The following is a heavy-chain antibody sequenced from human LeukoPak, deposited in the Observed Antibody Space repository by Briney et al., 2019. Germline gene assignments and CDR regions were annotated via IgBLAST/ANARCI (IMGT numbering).Heavy chain of an antibody. Sequence: SETLSLTCTVSGGSINSYYWSWIRQPPGKGLEWIAYIYSSGTTNYNPSLKSRVTISVDTSKNQFSLKLTSVTAADTALYYCARATSGSWSTLFDYWGQGTLVTVSS. CDR1: GGSINSYY. CDR3: ARATSGSWSTLFDY. CDR2: IYSSGTT. D-gene: IGHD6-13*01. J-gene: IGHJ4*02. V-gene: IGHV4-59*01.